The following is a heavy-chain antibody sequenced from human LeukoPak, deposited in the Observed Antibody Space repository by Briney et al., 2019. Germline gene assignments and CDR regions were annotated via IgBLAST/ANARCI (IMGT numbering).Heavy chain of an antibody. D-gene: IGHD3-10*01. CDR3: ASNYYGSGKIEWFDP. CDR1: GFTFSSYG. J-gene: IGHJ5*02. CDR2: ISYDGSNK. Sequence: GGSLRLSCAASGFTFSSYGMHWVRQAPGKGLEWVAVISYDGSNKYYADSVKGRFTISRDSSKNTLYLQMNSLRAEDTAVYYCASNYYGSGKIEWFDPWGQGTLVTVSS. V-gene: IGHV3-30*03.